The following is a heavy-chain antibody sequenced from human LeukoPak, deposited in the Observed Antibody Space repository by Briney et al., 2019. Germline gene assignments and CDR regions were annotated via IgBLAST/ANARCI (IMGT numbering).Heavy chain of an antibody. Sequence: SETLSLTCAVYGGSFSGYYWSWIRQPPGKGLEWIGEINHSGSTNYSPSLKSRVTISVDTSKNQFSLKLSSVTAADTAVYYCASSPGPRVYYYYMDVWGKGTTVTVSS. D-gene: IGHD7-27*01. V-gene: IGHV4-34*01. CDR3: ASSPGPRVYYYYMDV. CDR2: INHSGST. CDR1: GGSFSGYY. J-gene: IGHJ6*03.